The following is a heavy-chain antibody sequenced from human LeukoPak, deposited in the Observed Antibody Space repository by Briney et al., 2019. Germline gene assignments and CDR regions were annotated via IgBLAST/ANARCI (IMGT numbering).Heavy chain of an antibody. V-gene: IGHV4-59*01. Sequence: SETLSLTCTVSGGSISSYYWSWIRQPPGKGLEWIGYIYYSGSTNYNPSLKSRVTISVDTSKNQFSLKLSSVTAADTAVYCCARGPYDYVWGSYRYRDDAFDIWGQGTMVTVSS. D-gene: IGHD3-16*02. CDR1: GGSISSYY. CDR2: IYYSGST. CDR3: ARGPYDYVWGSYRYRDDAFDI. J-gene: IGHJ3*02.